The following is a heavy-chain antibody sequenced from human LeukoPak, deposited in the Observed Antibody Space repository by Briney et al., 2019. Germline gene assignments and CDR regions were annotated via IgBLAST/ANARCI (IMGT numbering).Heavy chain of an antibody. J-gene: IGHJ4*02. Sequence: AGGSLRLSCAASGFTFSSYEMNWVRQAPGKGLEWVSYISSSGSTIYYADSVKGRFTISRDNAKNSLYLQMNSLRAEDTAVYYCARDYYGSPTHWGQGTLVTVSS. CDR1: GFTFSSYE. CDR2: ISSSGSTI. V-gene: IGHV3-48*03. D-gene: IGHD3-10*01. CDR3: ARDYYGSPTH.